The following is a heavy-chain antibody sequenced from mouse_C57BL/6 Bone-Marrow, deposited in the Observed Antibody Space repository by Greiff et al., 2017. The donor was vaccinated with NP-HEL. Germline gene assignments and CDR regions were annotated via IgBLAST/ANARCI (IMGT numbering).Heavy chain of an antibody. D-gene: IGHD2-3*01. CDR1: GFTFSSYA. CDR3: ARDRGYSCY. V-gene: IGHV5-4*01. CDR2: ISDGGSYT. Sequence: EVQGVESGGGLVKPGGSLKLSCAASGFTFSSYAMSWVRQTPEKRLEWVATISDGGSYTYYPDNVKGRFTISRDKAKNNLYLQMSHLKSEDTAMYYCARDRGYSCYWGQGTLVTVSA. J-gene: IGHJ3*01.